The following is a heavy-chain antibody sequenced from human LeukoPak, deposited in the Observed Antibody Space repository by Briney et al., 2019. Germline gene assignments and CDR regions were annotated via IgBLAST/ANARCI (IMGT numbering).Heavy chain of an antibody. CDR3: ARIPLYDSSGYYPRGDWYFDL. D-gene: IGHD3-22*01. CDR1: GGSISSGDYY. V-gene: IGHV4-30-4*01. Sequence: SETLSLTCTVSGGSISSGDYYWSWIRQPPGKGLEWIGYIYYSGSTYYNPSLKSRVTISVDTSKNQFSLKLSSVTAADTAVYYCARIPLYDSSGYYPRGDWYFDLWGRGTLVTVSS. CDR2: IYYSGST. J-gene: IGHJ2*01.